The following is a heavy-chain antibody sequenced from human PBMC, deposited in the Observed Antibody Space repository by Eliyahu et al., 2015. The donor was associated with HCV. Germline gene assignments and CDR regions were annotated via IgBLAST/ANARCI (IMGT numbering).Heavy chain of an antibody. CDR3: AKLRISKIVVATPGVFDI. D-gene: IGHD3-22*01. V-gene: IGHV3-23*01. Sequence: EVQLLESGGGLVQPGGSLXLSCVTSELMFDIXGFSWVRQAPGKGLGWVSXIXGNGDXTNXADSVKGRFTVSRDNSKNSLYLQMNSLRVEDTAIYYCAKLRISKIVVATPGVFDIWGQGTMVTVSS. J-gene: IGHJ3*02. CDR2: IXGNGDXT. CDR1: ELMFDIXG.